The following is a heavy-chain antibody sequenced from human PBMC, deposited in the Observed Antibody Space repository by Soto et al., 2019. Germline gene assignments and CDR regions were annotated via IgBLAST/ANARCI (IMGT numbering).Heavy chain of an antibody. D-gene: IGHD3-16*01. CDR3: ARERYGGGQFDY. CDR2: NIHSGNT. J-gene: IGHJ4*02. Sequence: SETLSLTCAVSGDSITSAGYSWNWIRQPPGEGLEWVAYNIHSGNTYYNPSLKSRVTISMDRSKNQFSLKLNSVTAADTAVYYCARERYGGGQFDYWGTGMLFTVSS. CDR1: GDSITSAGYS. V-gene: IGHV4-30-2*01.